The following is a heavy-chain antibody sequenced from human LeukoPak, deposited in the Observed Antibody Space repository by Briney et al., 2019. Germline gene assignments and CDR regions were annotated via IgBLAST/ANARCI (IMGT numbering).Heavy chain of an antibody. V-gene: IGHV3-23*01. D-gene: IGHD2-8*02. J-gene: IGHJ5*02. Sequence: GGSLRLPCAASGFTFSSYDMNWVRQAPGKGLEWVSAISGSGGSTYYADSVKGRFTISRDNSKNTLYLQMNSLRAEDTAVYYCAKGVSSVVYALNWFDPWGQGTLVTVSS. CDR1: GFTFSSYD. CDR2: ISGSGGST. CDR3: AKGVSSVVYALNWFDP.